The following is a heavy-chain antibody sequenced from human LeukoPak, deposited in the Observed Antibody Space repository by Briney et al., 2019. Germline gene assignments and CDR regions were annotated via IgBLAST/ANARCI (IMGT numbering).Heavy chain of an antibody. V-gene: IGHV3-23*01. D-gene: IGHD3-10*01. CDR1: GFTLSSYA. CDR2: ISGSGGST. J-gene: IGHJ4*02. CDR3: AKVQVTMVRGVNDY. Sequence: PGGSLRLSCAASGFTLSSYAMSWVRQAPGKGLEWVSAISGSGGSTYYADSVKGRFTISRDDSKNTLYLQMNSLRAEDTAVYYCAKVQVTMVRGVNDYWGQGTLVTVSS.